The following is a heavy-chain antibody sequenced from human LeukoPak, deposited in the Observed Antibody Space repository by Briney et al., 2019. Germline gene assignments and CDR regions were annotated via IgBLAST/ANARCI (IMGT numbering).Heavy chain of an antibody. CDR3: ARHYGGNSVTAGFQY. CDR1: GGTFSSYA. V-gene: IGHV1-69*04. D-gene: IGHD4-23*01. Sequence: WASVEVSCKASGGTFSSYAISWVRQASGHGLEWIGRIIPILAITHYAQRFEGRVTITADESATTAYMELSSLTSEDTALYFCARHYGGNSVTAGFQYWGQGTLVTVSS. J-gene: IGHJ1*01. CDR2: IIPILAIT.